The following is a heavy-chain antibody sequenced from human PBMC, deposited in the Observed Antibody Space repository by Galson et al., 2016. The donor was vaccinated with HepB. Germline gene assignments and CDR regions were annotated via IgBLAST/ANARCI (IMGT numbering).Heavy chain of an antibody. J-gene: IGHJ3*02. V-gene: IGHV3-33*01. Sequence: SLRLSCAASGFPFSSYGIHWVRQAPGKGLEWVAVIWYDGSRKYYVDSVRGRFTISRDNFKNMVYLQMNSLRAEDTAVYYCARDRRSGSYGDDFHIWGQGIMVTVSS. CDR3: ARDRRSGSYGDDFHI. CDR1: GFPFSSYG. D-gene: IGHD1-26*01. CDR2: IWYDGSRK.